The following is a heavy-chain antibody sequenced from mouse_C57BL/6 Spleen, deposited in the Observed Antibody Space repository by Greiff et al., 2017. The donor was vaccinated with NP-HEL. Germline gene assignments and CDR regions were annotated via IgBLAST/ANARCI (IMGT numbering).Heavy chain of an antibody. D-gene: IGHD1-1*01. V-gene: IGHV2-6*01. CDR3: ARFYYGSREGFAY. CDR1: GFSLTSYG. Sequence: VKLMESGPGLVAPSQSLSITCTVSGFSLTSYGVDWVRQSPGKGLEWLGVIWGVGSTNYNSALKSRLSISKDNSKSQVFLKMNSLQTDDTAMYYCARFYYGSREGFAYWGQGTLVTVSA. J-gene: IGHJ3*01. CDR2: IWGVGST.